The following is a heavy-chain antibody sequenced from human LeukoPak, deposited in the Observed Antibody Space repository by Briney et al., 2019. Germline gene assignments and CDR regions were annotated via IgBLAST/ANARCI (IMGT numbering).Heavy chain of an antibody. CDR1: GGSISSYY. Sequence: SETLSLTCTVSGGSISSYYWSWIRQPAGKGLEWIGRIYTSGSTNYNPSLKSRVTMSVDTSKNQFSLKLSSVTAADTAVYYCAREGQPLTYYYYMDVWGKGTTVTVSS. CDR2: IYTSGST. CDR3: AREGQPLTYYYYMDV. D-gene: IGHD6-13*01. V-gene: IGHV4-4*07. J-gene: IGHJ6*03.